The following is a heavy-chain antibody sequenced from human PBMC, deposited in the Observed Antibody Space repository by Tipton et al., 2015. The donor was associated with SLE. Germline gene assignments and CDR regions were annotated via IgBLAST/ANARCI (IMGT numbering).Heavy chain of an antibody. CDR3: ARHQSSGPEPYY. CDR1: DASISSTNHY. J-gene: IGHJ4*02. CDR2: IYYTGST. Sequence: TLSLTCTVSDASISSTNHYWGWIRQPPGKGLEWIGSIYYTGSTYYNPSLNSRVTISVDTSKNHFSLELRSVTAADTAVYYCARHQSSGPEPYYWGQGTLVSVSS. D-gene: IGHD6-19*01. V-gene: IGHV4-39*07.